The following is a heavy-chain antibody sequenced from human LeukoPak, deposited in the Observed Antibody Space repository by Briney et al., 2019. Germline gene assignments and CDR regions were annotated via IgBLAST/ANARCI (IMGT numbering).Heavy chain of an antibody. CDR1: GFTFSTYT. J-gene: IGHJ2*01. CDR3: VRAPPYCGGDCSDWYFDL. Sequence: EGSLRLSCAASGFTFSTYTMNWVRQAPGKGLEWVSSISSRSTYIYYADSVKGRFTISRDSAKNSLYLQMNSLRAEDTAMYYCVRAPPYCGGDCSDWYFDLWGRGTLVTVSS. V-gene: IGHV3-21*01. D-gene: IGHD2-21*02. CDR2: ISSRSTYI.